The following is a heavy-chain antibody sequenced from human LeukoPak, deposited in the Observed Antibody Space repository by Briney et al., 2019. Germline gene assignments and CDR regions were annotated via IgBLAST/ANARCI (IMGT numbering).Heavy chain of an antibody. CDR2: ISTRDNTI. CDR3: ARGARWAYYFDY. J-gene: IGHJ4*02. V-gene: IGHV3-11*01. D-gene: IGHD4-23*01. CDR1: GFTFSSYG. Sequence: GGSLRLSCAASGFTFSSYGMSWIRQTPGKGLEWLSYISTRDNTIQYTDSVKGRFTISRDNANNSVFLQMNNLRAEDSAIYYCARGARWAYYFDYWGQGSLVTVSS.